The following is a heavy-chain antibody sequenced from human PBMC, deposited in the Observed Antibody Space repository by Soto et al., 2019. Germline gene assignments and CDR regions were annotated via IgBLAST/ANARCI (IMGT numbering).Heavy chain of an antibody. V-gene: IGHV3-23*01. CDR1: GFTFSNSA. J-gene: IGHJ4*02. Sequence: GGSLRLSCAASGFTFSNSAMNWVRQAPGKGLEWVSTISGGGDNAYYADSVKGRFTISRDNSKNTVYLQMNSLRAEDTAVYYCASEHGNYYLTRFDFWGRGSLVTVSS. D-gene: IGHD1-26*01. CDR2: ISGGGDNA. CDR3: ASEHGNYYLTRFDF.